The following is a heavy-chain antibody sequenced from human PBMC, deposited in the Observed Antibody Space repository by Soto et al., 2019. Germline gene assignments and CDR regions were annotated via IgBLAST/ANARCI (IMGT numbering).Heavy chain of an antibody. Sequence: PSETLSLTCTVSGGSISSYYWSWIRQPPGKGLEWIGYIYYSGSTNYNPSLKSRVTISVDTSKNQFSLKLSSVTAADTAVYYCARYYYGSGSYYKANWLDPWGQGTLVTVSS. CDR3: ARYYYGSGSYYKANWLDP. D-gene: IGHD3-10*01. V-gene: IGHV4-59*01. CDR2: IYYSGST. J-gene: IGHJ5*02. CDR1: GGSISSYY.